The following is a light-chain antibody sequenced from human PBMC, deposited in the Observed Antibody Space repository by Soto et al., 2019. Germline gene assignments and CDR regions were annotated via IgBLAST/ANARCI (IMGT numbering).Light chain of an antibody. Sequence: EIVFTQSPATLSLSPGERATLSCGASQSVSSSYLAWYQQKPGLAPRLLIYDASSRATGVPARFSGSGSGTEFTLTISSLQSEDFAVYYCQQYNDWPRTFGQGTKVDIK. CDR1: QSVSSSY. CDR3: QQYNDWPRT. CDR2: DAS. J-gene: IGKJ1*01. V-gene: IGKV3D-20*01.